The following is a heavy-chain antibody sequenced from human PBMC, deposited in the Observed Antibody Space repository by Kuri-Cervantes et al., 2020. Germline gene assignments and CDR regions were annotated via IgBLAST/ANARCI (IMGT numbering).Heavy chain of an antibody. CDR1: GYTFTSYY. CDR2: INPSGGST. D-gene: IGHD6-19*01. V-gene: IGHV1-46*01. J-gene: IGHJ4*02. CDR3: ARSRSGWYYFDY. Sequence: ASVKVSCKASGYTFTSYYMHWVRQAPGQGLEWMGIINPSGGSTSYAQKFQGRVTMTTDTSTSTAYMELRSLRSDDTAVYYCARSRSGWYYFDYWGQGTLVTVSS.